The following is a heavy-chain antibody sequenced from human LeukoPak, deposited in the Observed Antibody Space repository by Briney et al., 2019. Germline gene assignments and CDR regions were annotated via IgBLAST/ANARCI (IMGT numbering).Heavy chain of an antibody. CDR1: DYTFTSYG. D-gene: IGHD6-13*01. V-gene: IGHV1-18*01. J-gene: IGHJ4*02. Sequence: GASVKVSCEASDYTFTSYGISWVRQAPGQGLEWMGWISPYSDNTNYAQNLQGRVTMTTDTSTSTAYMELRSLTSDDTAMYYCARGGPFSIAAARVYYFDYWGQGTLVTVSS. CDR2: ISPYSDNT. CDR3: ARGGPFSIAAARVYYFDY.